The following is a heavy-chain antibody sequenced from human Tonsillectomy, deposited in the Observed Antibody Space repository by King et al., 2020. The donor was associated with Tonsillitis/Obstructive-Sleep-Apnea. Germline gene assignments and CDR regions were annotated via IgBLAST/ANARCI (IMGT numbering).Heavy chain of an antibody. CDR1: GGSINSYY. V-gene: IGHV4-59*01. J-gene: IGHJ6*02. Sequence: MQLQESGPGLVKPSETLSLTCTVSGGSINSYYWSWIRQPPGKGLEWIGYIYYSGSTNYNPSLKSRVTISVDTSKNQFSLRLSSVTAADTAVYYCARSVGATSYYYFGMDVWGQGTTVTVSS. D-gene: IGHD1-26*01. CDR3: ARSVGATSYYYFGMDV. CDR2: IYYSGST.